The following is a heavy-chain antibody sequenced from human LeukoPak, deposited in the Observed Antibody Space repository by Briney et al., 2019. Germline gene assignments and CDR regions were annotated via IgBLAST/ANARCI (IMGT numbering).Heavy chain of an antibody. CDR2: INPNSGGT. CDR1: GGTFSSYA. V-gene: IGHV1-2*06. CDR3: ARALYSSSYRG. Sequence: GASVKVSCKASGGTFSSYAISWVRQAPGQGLEWMGRINPNSGGTNYAQKFQGRVTMARDTSISTAYMELSRLRSDDTAVYYCARALYSSSYRGWGQGTLVTVSS. D-gene: IGHD6-13*01. J-gene: IGHJ4*02.